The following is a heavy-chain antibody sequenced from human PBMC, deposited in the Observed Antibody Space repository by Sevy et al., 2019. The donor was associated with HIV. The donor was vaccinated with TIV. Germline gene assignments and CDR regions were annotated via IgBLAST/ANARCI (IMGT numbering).Heavy chain of an antibody. D-gene: IGHD3-16*01. J-gene: IGHJ4*02. Sequence: GGSLRLSCTAFGFPFDTFALNWVRQAPGKGLEWVSTIGRGPENIHYADSVKGRFTISRDNSRNTVYLQLNNLRAEDTAMYYGGSWVKAHLDSWGQGTPVTVSS. CDR3: GSWVKAHLDS. CDR1: GFPFDTFA. CDR2: IGRGPENI. V-gene: IGHV3-23*01.